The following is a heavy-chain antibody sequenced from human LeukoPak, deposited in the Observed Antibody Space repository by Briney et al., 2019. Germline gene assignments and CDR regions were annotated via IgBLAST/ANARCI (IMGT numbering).Heavy chain of an antibody. V-gene: IGHV3-23*01. J-gene: IGHJ4*02. CDR3: AKEQTSSGFFDY. Sequence: SGGSLRLSCAASGFTFTNYAMSWVRQAPGKGLEWVSAISGSGTRTYYADSVEGRFTISRDNSKNTLYLQMNSLRAEDRAVYYCAKEQTSSGFFDYWGQGTLVTVSS. CDR1: GFTFTNYA. CDR2: ISGSGTRT. D-gene: IGHD2-2*01.